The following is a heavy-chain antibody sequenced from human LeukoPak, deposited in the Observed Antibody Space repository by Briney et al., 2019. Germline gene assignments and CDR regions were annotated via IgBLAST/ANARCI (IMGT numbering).Heavy chain of an antibody. J-gene: IGHJ4*02. D-gene: IGHD3-3*01. CDR3: AAPGASGFVGNFWSGPLDY. Sequence: ASVKVSCRASGYIFTSHYMHWVRQAPGQGLEWMGIINPSAGSTSYPQKFQGRVTMTRDTSTGTVYMELSSLRSEDTAVYYCAAPGASGFVGNFWSGPLDYWGQGTLVSVSS. V-gene: IGHV1-46*01. CDR1: GYIFTSHY. CDR2: INPSAGST.